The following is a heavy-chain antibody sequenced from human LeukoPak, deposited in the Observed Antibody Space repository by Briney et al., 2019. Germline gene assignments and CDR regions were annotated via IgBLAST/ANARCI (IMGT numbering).Heavy chain of an antibody. J-gene: IGHJ4*02. Sequence: GGSLRLSCAASGFTFNNYWMSWVRQAPGKGLEWVANINQDGSEKYYVDSVKGRFTISRDNAKNSLYLQMNSLRAEDTAVYYCARGRVYSSGWYYFGYWGQGTLVTVSS. D-gene: IGHD6-19*01. CDR1: GFTFNNYW. V-gene: IGHV3-7*04. CDR2: INQDGSEK. CDR3: ARGRVYSSGWYYFGY.